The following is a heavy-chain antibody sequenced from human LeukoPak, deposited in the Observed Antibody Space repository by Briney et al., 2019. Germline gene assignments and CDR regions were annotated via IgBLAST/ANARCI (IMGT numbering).Heavy chain of an antibody. CDR3: ARGYDF. V-gene: IGHV3-74*01. Sequence: GGSLRLSCAASGFTFSTYWIHWVRQAPGKGLVWVSRINSDGSSINYADSVKGRFTISRDNAKNTVYLQMNSLRVRDTAVYYCARGYDFWGQGTLVTVSS. D-gene: IGHD5-18*01. J-gene: IGHJ4*02. CDR2: INSDGSSI. CDR1: GFTFSTYW.